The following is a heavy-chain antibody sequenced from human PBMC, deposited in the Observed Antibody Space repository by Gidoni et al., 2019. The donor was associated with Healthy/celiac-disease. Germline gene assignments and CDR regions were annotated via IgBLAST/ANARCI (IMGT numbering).Heavy chain of an antibody. D-gene: IGHD5-12*01. V-gene: IGHV4-38-2*02. Sequence: QVQLQESGPGLVKPSETLSLNCHVSGYSVSIGYYWGWLRQPPGKGLEWIGSIYHSGSTYYTPSLKSRVTISVDTSKNQFSLKLSSVTAADTAVYYCARDLGWLRMRHAFDIWGQGTMVTVSS. CDR3: ARDLGWLRMRHAFDI. J-gene: IGHJ3*02. CDR2: IYHSGST. CDR1: GYSVSIGYY.